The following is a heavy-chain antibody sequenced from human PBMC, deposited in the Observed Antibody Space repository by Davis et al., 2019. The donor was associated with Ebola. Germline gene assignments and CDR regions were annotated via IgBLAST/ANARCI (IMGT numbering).Heavy chain of an antibody. CDR3: AKEVTMIVVVITLGY. V-gene: IGHV3-21*04. CDR2: ISSSSSYI. D-gene: IGHD3-22*01. Sequence: PGGSLRLSCAASGLTFSSYSMNWVRQAPGKGLEWVSSISSSSSYIYYADSVKGRFTISRDNSKNTLYLQMNSLRAEDTAVYYCAKEVTMIVVVITLGYWGQGTLVTVSS. CDR1: GLTFSSYS. J-gene: IGHJ4*02.